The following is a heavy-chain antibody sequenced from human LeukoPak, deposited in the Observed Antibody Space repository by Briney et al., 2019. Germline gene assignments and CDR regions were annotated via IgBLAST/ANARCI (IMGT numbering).Heavy chain of an antibody. CDR2: ISGSGGST. Sequence: PGGSLRLSCAASGFTFSSYAMSWVRQAPGKGLEWVSAISGSGGSTYCADSVKGRFTISRDNSKNTLYLQMNSLRAEDTAVYYCARVRWELLDQYYFDYWGQGTLVTVSS. D-gene: IGHD1-26*01. CDR3: ARVRWELLDQYYFDY. V-gene: IGHV3-23*01. J-gene: IGHJ4*02. CDR1: GFTFSSYA.